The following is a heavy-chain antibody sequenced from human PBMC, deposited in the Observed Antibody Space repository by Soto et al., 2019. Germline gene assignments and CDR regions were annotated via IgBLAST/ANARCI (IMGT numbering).Heavy chain of an antibody. V-gene: IGHV4-4*07. J-gene: IGHJ4*02. CDR3: ARGFYYYYDSSGYYSGFDY. D-gene: IGHD3-22*01. CDR2: IYATGTT. CDR1: GASISGYY. Sequence: PSETLSLTCTVSGASISGYYWSWIRKSAGKGLEWIGRIYATGTTDYNPSLKSRVMMSVDTSKKQFSLKLSSVTAADTAVYYCARGFYYYYDSSGYYSGFDYWGQGTLVTVSS.